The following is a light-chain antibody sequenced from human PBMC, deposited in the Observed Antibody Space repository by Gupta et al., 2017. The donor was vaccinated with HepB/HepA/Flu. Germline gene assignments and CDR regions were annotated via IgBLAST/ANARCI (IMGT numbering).Light chain of an antibody. CDR1: QSISTL. CDR3: QEYSGSSWT. CDR2: GAS. Sequence: DIQMTQSPSTLSEAVGDSVTITCRASQSISTLLAWFQQKPGRAPNLLIYGASTLERGIPSRFSGSGSGTDFTLSISGLQPDDFATYYCQEYSGSSWTFGQGTKVEI. V-gene: IGKV1-5*03. J-gene: IGKJ1*01.